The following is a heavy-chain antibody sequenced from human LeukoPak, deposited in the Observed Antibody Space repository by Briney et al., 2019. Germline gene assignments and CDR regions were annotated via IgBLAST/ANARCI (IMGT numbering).Heavy chain of an antibody. CDR2: VHLDGRT. D-gene: IGHD3-3*01. J-gene: IGHJ4*02. Sequence: SWVRQAPGKGLEWIGEVHLDGRTNYNPSLKSRLTMSVDLSENHISLKLTSVTAADTAGYYCAREGDFYRLLDDSGQGTLVTVSS. V-gene: IGHV4-4*02. CDR3: AREGDFYRLLDD.